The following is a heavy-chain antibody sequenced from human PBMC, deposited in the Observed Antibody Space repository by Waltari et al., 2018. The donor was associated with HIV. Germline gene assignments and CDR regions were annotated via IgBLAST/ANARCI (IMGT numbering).Heavy chain of an antibody. CDR3: AREMVTVFVDY. CDR1: GFTFSSYT. Sequence: EVQLVESGGGLVKPGGSLRLSCAASGFTFSSYTMTWVRQAPGKGLEWVSSVSGTSGHTCSADSVKGRFTISRDNAKNSLFLQMNSLRAEDSGVYFCAREMVTVFVDYWGQGTLVAVSS. CDR2: VSGTSGHT. D-gene: IGHD5-18*01. J-gene: IGHJ4*02. V-gene: IGHV3-21*01.